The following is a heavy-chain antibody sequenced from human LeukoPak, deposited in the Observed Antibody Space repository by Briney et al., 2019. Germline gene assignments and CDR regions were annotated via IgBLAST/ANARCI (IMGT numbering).Heavy chain of an antibody. CDR3: AIWTSGNY. Sequence: GGSPRLSCADSQFTFNGSWMNWVRQAPGKGLEWVANMDPTGSQKRYVDSVRGRFTISKGNPGASLYLDMHSLRAEDTAIYYCAIWTSGNYWGQGTLVTVSS. D-gene: IGHD1-1*01. CDR1: QFTFNGSW. CDR2: MDPTGSQK. J-gene: IGHJ4*02. V-gene: IGHV3-7*01.